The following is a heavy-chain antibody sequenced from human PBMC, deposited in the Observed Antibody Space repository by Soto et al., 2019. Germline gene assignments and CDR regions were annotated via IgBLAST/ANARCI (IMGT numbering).Heavy chain of an antibody. V-gene: IGHV4-30-4*01. D-gene: IGHD6-19*01. CDR2: IYYSGST. J-gene: IGHJ4*02. CDR1: CGSISSGDYY. Sequence: PSETLSLTCTVSCGSISSGDYYWSWIRQPPGKGLEWIGYIYYSGSTYYNPSLKSRVTISVDTSKNQFSLKLSSVTAADTAVYYCASLFSIGWYPDYWGQGTLVTVSS. CDR3: ASLFSIGWYPDY.